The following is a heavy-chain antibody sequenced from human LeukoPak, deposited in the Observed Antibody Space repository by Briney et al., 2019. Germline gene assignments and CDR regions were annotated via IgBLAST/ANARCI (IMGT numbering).Heavy chain of an antibody. D-gene: IGHD2-15*01. Sequence: PSETLSLTCAVSGGSISSGGYSWSWIRQPPGKGLEWIGYIYHSGSTYYNPSLKSRVTISVDRSKNQFSLKLSSVTAADTAVYYCATLHADIGTRRSVPPYYYGMDVWGQGTTVTVSS. V-gene: IGHV4-30-2*02. CDR3: ATLHADIGTRRSVPPYYYGMDV. CDR1: GGSISSGGYS. J-gene: IGHJ6*02. CDR2: IYHSGST.